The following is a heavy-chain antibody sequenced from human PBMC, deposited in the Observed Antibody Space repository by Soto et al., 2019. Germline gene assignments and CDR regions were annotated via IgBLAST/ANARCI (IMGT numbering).Heavy chain of an antibody. CDR3: ARRKVRGTGLDY. CDR2: IIPIFGTA. CDR1: GGTFSSYA. D-gene: IGHD3-10*01. V-gene: IGHV1-69*13. J-gene: IGHJ4*02. Sequence: SVKVSCKASGGTFSSYAISWVRQAPGQGLEWMGGIIPIFGTANYAQKFQGRVTITADESTSTAYMELSSLRSEDTAVYYCARRKVRGTGLDYWGQGTLVTVSS.